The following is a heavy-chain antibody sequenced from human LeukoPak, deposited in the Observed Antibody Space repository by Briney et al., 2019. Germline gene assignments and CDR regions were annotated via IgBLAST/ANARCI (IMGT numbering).Heavy chain of an antibody. CDR1: GGSISSYY. CDR2: IYYNGST. V-gene: IGHV4-59*01. CDR3: ARDGGQRGYSYGYALDFDY. Sequence: SETLSLTCTVSGGSISSYYWSWIRQPPGKGLEWIGYIYYNGSTNYNPSLKSRVTISVDTSKNQFSLKLSSVTAADTAVYYCARDGGQRGYSYGYALDFDYWGQGTLVTVSS. D-gene: IGHD5-18*01. J-gene: IGHJ4*02.